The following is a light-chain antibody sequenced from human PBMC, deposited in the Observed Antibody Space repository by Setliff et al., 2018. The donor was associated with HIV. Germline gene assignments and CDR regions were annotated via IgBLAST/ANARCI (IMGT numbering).Light chain of an antibody. CDR3: SSYAGSNKGV. CDR2: EVN. CDR1: TSDVGNYDL. Sequence: QSVLTRPASVSGSPGQSITISCTANTSDVGNYDLVSWYQQHPGKAPKLMIYEVNKRPSGVPDRFSGSKSGNTASLTVSGLQAEDEADYYCSSYAGSNKGVFGTGTKVTVL. V-gene: IGLV2-14*02. J-gene: IGLJ1*01.